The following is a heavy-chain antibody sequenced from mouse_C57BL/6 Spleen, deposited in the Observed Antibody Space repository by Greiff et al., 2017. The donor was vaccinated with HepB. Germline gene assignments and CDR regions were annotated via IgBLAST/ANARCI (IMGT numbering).Heavy chain of an antibody. CDR2: ISSGGSYT. V-gene: IGHV5-6*01. CDR1: GFTFSSYG. CDR3: ARIHYGNYGFAY. D-gene: IGHD2-1*01. J-gene: IGHJ3*01. Sequence: EVNVVESGGDLVKPGGSLKLSCAASGFTFSSYGMSWVRQTPDKRLEWVATISSGGSYTYYPDSVKGRFTISRDNAKNTLYLQMSSLKSEDTAMYYCARIHYGNYGFAYWGQGTLVTVSA.